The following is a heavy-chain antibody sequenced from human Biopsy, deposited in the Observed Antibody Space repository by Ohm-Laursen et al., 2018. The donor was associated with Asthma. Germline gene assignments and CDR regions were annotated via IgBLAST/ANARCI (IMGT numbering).Heavy chain of an antibody. Sequence: TLSLTCTVSGGSISSGGYYWSWIRQHPGKGLEWIGYIYYSGSTYYNPSLKSRVTISVDTSKNQVSLELRSVSSSDTAVYYCARLWDYYDSRAPGGDAFDIWGQGTMVSVSS. D-gene: IGHD3-22*01. CDR2: IYYSGST. CDR1: GGSISSGGYY. CDR3: ARLWDYYDSRAPGGDAFDI. J-gene: IGHJ3*02. V-gene: IGHV4-31*03.